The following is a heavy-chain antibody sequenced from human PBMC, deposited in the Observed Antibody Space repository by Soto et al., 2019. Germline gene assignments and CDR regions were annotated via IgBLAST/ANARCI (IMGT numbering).Heavy chain of an antibody. J-gene: IGHJ6*02. CDR2: ISGSGKDT. Sequence: GVSLRFSCFASGCDLTSARMNCVRHAPWKSREWVASISGSGKDTFYRHSVKGRFAISRDSAGTSLFLRMDSVKVEDTAVYHCARVHLVAGSAFYCAMDVWGPGTAVTVSS. V-gene: IGHV3-21*01. CDR3: ARVHLVAGSAFYCAMDV. D-gene: IGHD6-6*01. CDR1: GCDLTSAR.